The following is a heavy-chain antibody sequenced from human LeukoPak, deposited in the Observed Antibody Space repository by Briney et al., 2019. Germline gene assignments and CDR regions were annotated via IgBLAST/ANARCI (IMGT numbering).Heavy chain of an antibody. CDR3: ARGLGGTENYYYDSSGYYFEDY. Sequence: ASVKVSCKASGYTFTSYGISWVRQAPGQGLEWMGWISAYNGNINYAQKLQGRVTMTTDTSTSTAYMELRSLRSDDTAVYYCARGLGGTENYYYDSSGYYFEDYWGQGTLVTVSS. V-gene: IGHV1-18*01. CDR2: ISAYNGNI. D-gene: IGHD3-22*01. CDR1: GYTFTSYG. J-gene: IGHJ4*02.